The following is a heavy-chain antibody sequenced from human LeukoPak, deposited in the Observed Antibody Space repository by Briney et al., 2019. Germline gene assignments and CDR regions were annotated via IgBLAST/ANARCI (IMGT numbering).Heavy chain of an antibody. J-gene: IGHJ4*02. CDR1: GFSVSSNY. CDR2: TYSSGAT. Sequence: GSLRLSCAASGFSVSSNYMSWVRQAPGKGLEYISVTYSSGATYYADSVRDRFTISRDNSRNTLYLQMNSLRPEDTAVYYCGREPTYRSSLDFWGQGTLVTVSS. V-gene: IGHV3-53*01. D-gene: IGHD6-6*01. CDR3: GREPTYRSSLDF.